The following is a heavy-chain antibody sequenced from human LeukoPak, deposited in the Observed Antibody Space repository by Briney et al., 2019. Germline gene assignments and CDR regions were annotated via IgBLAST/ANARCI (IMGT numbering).Heavy chain of an antibody. J-gene: IGHJ6*02. CDR3: AIQQLVNGMDV. Sequence: GGSLRLSCAASGFTFSSYSMNWVRQAPGKGLEWVSSISSSSSYIYYADSVKGRFTISRDNAKNSLYLQMNSLRAEDMAVYYCAIQQLVNGMDVWGQGTTVTVSS. CDR1: GFTFSSYS. V-gene: IGHV3-21*01. D-gene: IGHD6-13*01. CDR2: ISSSSSYI.